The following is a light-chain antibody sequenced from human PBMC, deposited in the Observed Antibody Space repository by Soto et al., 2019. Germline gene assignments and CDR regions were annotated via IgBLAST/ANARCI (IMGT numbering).Light chain of an antibody. CDR1: SSDVGGYNY. CDR3: NSYTSKSTGV. CDR2: EVS. Sequence: QSALTQPASVSGSPGQSSTISCTGTSSDVGGYNYVSWYQQHPGKAPKLIMYEVSNRPSGVSNRFSGSKSGNTASLTISGLQAEDESDYYCNSYTSKSTGVFGTGTKLTVL. V-gene: IGLV2-14*01. J-gene: IGLJ1*01.